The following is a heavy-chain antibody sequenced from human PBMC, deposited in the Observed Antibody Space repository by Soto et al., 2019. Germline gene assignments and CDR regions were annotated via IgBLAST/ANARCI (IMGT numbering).Heavy chain of an antibody. CDR1: GFSLTSRPMG. V-gene: IGHV2-5*02. J-gene: IGHJ4*02. D-gene: IGHD1-20*01. CDR3: AHRLGGYTWNDGYLDY. Sequence: QITLKGSGPTLVTPTQTLTLTCSFSGFSLTSRPMGVGWIRQPPGKALEWLAVIYWDDDKRYSPALRSRLTITKDTSKKQVVLTVTNMDPVDTATYYCAHRLGGYTWNDGYLDYWGQGILVTVSS. CDR2: IYWDDDK.